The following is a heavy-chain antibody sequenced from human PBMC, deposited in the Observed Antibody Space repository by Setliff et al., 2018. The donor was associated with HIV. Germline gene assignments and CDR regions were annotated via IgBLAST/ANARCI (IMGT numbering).Heavy chain of an antibody. Sequence: PGGSLRLSCAASGFTFSTYSMDWVRQAPGKGLEWVSSISSSSNYIYYADSLKGRFTISRDDAKNSLYLQMNSLRAEDTAVYYCARGGRIVQLWLPNYFDYWGQGTLVTVSS. J-gene: IGHJ4*02. CDR3: ARGGRIVQLWLPNYFDY. V-gene: IGHV3-21*01. CDR2: ISSSSNYI. D-gene: IGHD5-18*01. CDR1: GFTFSTYS.